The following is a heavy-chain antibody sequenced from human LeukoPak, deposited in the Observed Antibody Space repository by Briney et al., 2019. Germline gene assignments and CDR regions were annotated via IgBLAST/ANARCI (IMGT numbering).Heavy chain of an antibody. CDR1: GFTFSSYA. Sequence: GGSLRLSCAASGFTFSSYAMSWVRQPPGKGLEWVSAISGSGVSTYYADSVKGRFTISRNNSKNTLYLQMNSLRAEDTAVYYCAKVKFGGDGAFDIWGQGTMVTVSS. V-gene: IGHV3-23*01. CDR2: ISGSGVST. CDR3: AKVKFGGDGAFDI. D-gene: IGHD4-17*01. J-gene: IGHJ3*02.